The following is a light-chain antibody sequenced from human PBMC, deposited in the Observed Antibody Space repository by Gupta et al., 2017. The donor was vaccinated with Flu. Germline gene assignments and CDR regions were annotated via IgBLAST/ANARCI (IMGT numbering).Light chain of an antibody. CDR3: TSYAGNNNYV. CDR2: EVT. V-gene: IGLV2-8*01. J-gene: IGLJ1*01. Sequence: QSALTQPPSASGSPGQSATISCTGTNSDVGGSKYVSWYQQHPGRAPRLIIYEVTKRPSGVPERFSGSKSGNTASLTVSGLRSEDEATYYCTSYAGNNNYVFGIGTKVTVL. CDR1: NSDVGGSKY.